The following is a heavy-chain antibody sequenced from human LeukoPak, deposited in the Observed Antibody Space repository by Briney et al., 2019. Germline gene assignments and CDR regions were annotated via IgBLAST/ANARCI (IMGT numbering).Heavy chain of an antibody. D-gene: IGHD3-10*01. CDR3: ARDFGGLYFGY. Sequence: PGGSLRLSCAASGFTFSSYAMSWVRQAPGKGLEWVSVISGRGGSTYYADSVKGRFTISRDNSKNTLYLQMNSLRAEDTAVYYCARDFGGLYFGYWGQGTLVTVSS. J-gene: IGHJ4*02. CDR1: GFTFSSYA. V-gene: IGHV3-23*01. CDR2: ISGRGGST.